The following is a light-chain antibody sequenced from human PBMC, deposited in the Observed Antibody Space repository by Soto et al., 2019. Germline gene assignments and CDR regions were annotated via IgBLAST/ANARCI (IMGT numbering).Light chain of an antibody. CDR2: WAS. Sequence: DIVMTQSPDSLAVSLGERATINCTSSQRISNNCNNKKYLAWYQQRPGQPPKLLMHWASTRESGVPDRFSGSGSGTDFTLTISSLHAEDVAVYYCQQYYSPPFTFGPGTKMDI. CDR3: QQYYSPPFT. CDR1: QRISNNCNNKKY. V-gene: IGKV4-1*01. J-gene: IGKJ3*01.